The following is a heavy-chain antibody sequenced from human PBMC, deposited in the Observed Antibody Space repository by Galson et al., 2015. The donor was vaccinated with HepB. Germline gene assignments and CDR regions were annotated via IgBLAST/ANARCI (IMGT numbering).Heavy chain of an antibody. CDR3: AKVDDSSGYSRSSFDY. CDR2: ISWNSGSI. V-gene: IGHV3-9*01. J-gene: IGHJ4*02. CDR1: GFIFDDYA. Sequence: SLRLSCAASGFIFDDYAMHWVRQAPGKGLEWVSGISWNSGSIGYADSVKGRFTISRDNAKNSLYLQMNSLRAEDTALYYCAKVDDSSGYSRSSFDYWGQGTLVTVSS. D-gene: IGHD3-22*01.